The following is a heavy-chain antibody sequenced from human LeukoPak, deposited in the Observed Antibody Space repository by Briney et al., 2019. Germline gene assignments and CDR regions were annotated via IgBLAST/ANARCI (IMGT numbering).Heavy chain of an antibody. J-gene: IGHJ4*02. V-gene: IGHV3-7*01. CDR3: ARVGTWELQRVFDY. Sequence: GGSLRLSCAASGFTFTDYWMTWVRQVPGKGLEWVANIQRGGSESYYVDSVEGRFTISRENAKNSLYLQMDSLGVEDTAVYYCARVGTWELQRVFDYWGQGTLVTVSS. D-gene: IGHD1-26*01. CDR1: GFTFTDYW. CDR2: IQRGGSES.